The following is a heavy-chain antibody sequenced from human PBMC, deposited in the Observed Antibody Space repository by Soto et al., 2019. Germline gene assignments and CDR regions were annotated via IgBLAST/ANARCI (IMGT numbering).Heavy chain of an antibody. V-gene: IGHV4-61*01. J-gene: IGHJ4*02. Sequence: QVQLQESGPGLLKPSETLSLTCSVSGGSVSTKTYYWSWIRQPPGKRLEWIGYVYCRGTTNYNPSLKRLVTISVDLSKNPFPLRLSSVTTAVTALYYCARTTAVPNTLRSRDFFDYWGQGTLVTVSS. CDR1: GGSVSTKTYY. D-gene: IGHD4-17*01. CDR2: VYCRGTT. CDR3: ARTTAVPNTLRSRDFFDY.